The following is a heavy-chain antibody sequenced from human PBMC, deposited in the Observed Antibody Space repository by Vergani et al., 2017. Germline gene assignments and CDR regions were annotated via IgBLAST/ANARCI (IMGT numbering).Heavy chain of an antibody. J-gene: IGHJ4*02. CDR3: TRVPNGGYCSGGSCYPGY. CDR2: IRSKAYGGTT. Sequence: EVQLVESGGGLVKPGRSLRLSCTASGFTFGDYAMSWFRQAPGKGLEGVGFIRSKAYGGTTEYAASVKGRFTISRDDYKSIAYLQMNSLKTEDTAVYYCTRVPNGGYCSGGSCYPGYWGQGTLVTVSS. CDR1: GFTFGDYA. V-gene: IGHV3-49*05. D-gene: IGHD2-15*01.